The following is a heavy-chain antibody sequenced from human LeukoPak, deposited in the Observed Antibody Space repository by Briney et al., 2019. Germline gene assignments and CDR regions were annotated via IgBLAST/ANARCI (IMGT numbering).Heavy chain of an antibody. CDR3: ARLFFVPGPNDSSGWYYFDY. D-gene: IGHD6-19*01. CDR2: INTNTGNP. Sequence: ASVKVSCKASGYTFTSYAMNWVRQAPGQGLEWMGWINTNTGNPTYAQGFTGRFVFSLDTSVSTAYLQISSLKAEDTAVYYCARLFFVPGPNDSSGWYYFDYWGQGTLVTVSS. J-gene: IGHJ4*02. CDR1: GYTFTSYA. V-gene: IGHV7-4-1*02.